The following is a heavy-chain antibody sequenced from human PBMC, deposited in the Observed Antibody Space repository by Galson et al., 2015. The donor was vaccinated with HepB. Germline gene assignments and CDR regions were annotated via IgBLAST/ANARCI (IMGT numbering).Heavy chain of an antibody. CDR3: ARDKASGTTDY. J-gene: IGHJ4*02. CDR2: INQDGSER. D-gene: IGHD3-10*01. CDR1: GFTFSSSW. Sequence: SLRLSCAASGFTFSSSWMSWVRQAPGKGLEWVANINQDGSERYYVDSIKGRFTISRDNAKNSLYLQMSSLRAEDTAVYYCARDKASGTTDYWGQGTLVTVSS. V-gene: IGHV3-7*03.